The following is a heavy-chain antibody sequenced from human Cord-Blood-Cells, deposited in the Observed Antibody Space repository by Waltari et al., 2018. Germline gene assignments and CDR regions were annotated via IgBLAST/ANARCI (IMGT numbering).Heavy chain of an antibody. CDR1: GGTFSSYA. D-gene: IGHD2-2*01. J-gene: IGHJ4*02. CDR2: IIPIFGTA. Sequence: QVQLVQSGAEVKKPGSSVKVSCKASGGTFSSYAIRWVPQAPGEGLEWMGGIIPIFGTANYAQKFQGRVTITADESTSTAYMELSSLRSEDTAVYYCARDRLGYCSSTSCYYFDYWGQGTLVTVSS. V-gene: IGHV1-69*01. CDR3: ARDRLGYCSSTSCYYFDY.